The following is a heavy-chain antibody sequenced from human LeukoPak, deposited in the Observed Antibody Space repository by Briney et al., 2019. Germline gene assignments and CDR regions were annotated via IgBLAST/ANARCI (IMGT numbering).Heavy chain of an antibody. CDR1: GFSFSSYG. CDR3: ARARWYSSDY. D-gene: IGHD5-24*01. Sequence: PGGSLRLSCAASGFSFSSYGTSWVRQAPGKGLEWVSVIYSGGSTYYADSVKGRFTVSRDNAKNTLYLQMNSLRAEDTAVYYCARARWYSSDYWGQGTLVTVSS. V-gene: IGHV3-66*01. J-gene: IGHJ4*02. CDR2: IYSGGST.